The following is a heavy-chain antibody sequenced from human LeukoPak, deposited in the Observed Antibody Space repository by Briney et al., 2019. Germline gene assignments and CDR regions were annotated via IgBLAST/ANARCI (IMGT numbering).Heavy chain of an antibody. CDR3: AKNYGDSNWFDP. V-gene: IGHV6-1*01. D-gene: IGHD4-17*01. J-gene: IGHJ5*02. CDR1: GDSVSSNSAA. Sequence: SQTLSLTCAISGDSVSSNSAAWNWIRQSPARGLESLGRTYYRSNWFNDFALSVKSRITINPDTSKNQFSLQLNSVTPEDAAVYYCAKNYGDSNWFDPWGQGTLVTVSS. CDR2: TYYRSNWFN.